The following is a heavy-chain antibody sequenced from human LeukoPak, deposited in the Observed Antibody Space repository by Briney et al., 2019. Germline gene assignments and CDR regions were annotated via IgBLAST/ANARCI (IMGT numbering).Heavy chain of an antibody. V-gene: IGHV4-38-2*02. J-gene: IGHJ4*02. D-gene: IGHD7-27*01. CDR3: ARTKLGMGVDY. CDR1: GYSISSGYY. Sequence: SETLSLTCTVSGYSISSGYYWGWIRQPPGKGLEWIGSIYHSGSTYYNPSLKSRVTISVDTSKDQFSLKLSSVTAADTAVYYCARTKLGMGVDYWGQGTLVTVSS. CDR2: IYHSGST.